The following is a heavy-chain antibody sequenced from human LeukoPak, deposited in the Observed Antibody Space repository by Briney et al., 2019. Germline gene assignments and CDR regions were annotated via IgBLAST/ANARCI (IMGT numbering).Heavy chain of an antibody. D-gene: IGHD3-22*01. CDR2: IYPADSDT. CDR3: TRLLIYSDTSGYFFDF. CDR1: GYSFTSYW. V-gene: IGHV5-51*01. Sequence: GESLKISCKGSGYSFTSYWIGWVRQMPGKGLEWMGIIYPADSDTTYSPSSQGQVTISADRSISTAYLQWSSLKASDTAMYYCTRLLIYSDTSGYFFDFWGQGTLVTVSS. J-gene: IGHJ4*02.